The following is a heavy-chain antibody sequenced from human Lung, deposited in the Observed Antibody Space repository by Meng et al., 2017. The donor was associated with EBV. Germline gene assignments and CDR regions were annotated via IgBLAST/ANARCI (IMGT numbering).Heavy chain of an antibody. CDR2: TYYRSKYYN. Sequence: SGPGLVKPPQTLPPTCAISGDRVSSNSAAWNWIRQSPSRGLEWLGRTYYRSKYYNDYALSVKSRITINPDTSKNQFSLQLNSVTPEDTAIYYCARDWGDVRGGFDFWGQGTLVTVSS. CDR3: ARDWGDVRGGFDF. D-gene: IGHD3-10*02. V-gene: IGHV6-1*01. J-gene: IGHJ4*02. CDR1: GDRVSSNSAA.